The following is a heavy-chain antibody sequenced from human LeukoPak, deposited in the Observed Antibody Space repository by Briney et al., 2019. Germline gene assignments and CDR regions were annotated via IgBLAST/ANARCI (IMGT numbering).Heavy chain of an antibody. Sequence: ASVKVSCKVSGYTLTELFMHWVRQAAGIGVEWMGGFDPEDGETIYAQKFQGRVTMTEDTSTDSAYMERSSLRSEDTAVYYCATNGGWQLATFQHWGQGTLVTVSS. CDR1: GYTLTELF. CDR3: ATNGGWQLATFQH. J-gene: IGHJ1*01. CDR2: FDPEDGET. D-gene: IGHD6-6*01. V-gene: IGHV1-24*01.